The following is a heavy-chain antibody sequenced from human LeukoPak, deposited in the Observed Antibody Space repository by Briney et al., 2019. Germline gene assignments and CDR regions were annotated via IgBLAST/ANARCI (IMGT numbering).Heavy chain of an antibody. CDR1: GYSFTSYW. D-gene: IGHD3-10*01. CDR3: ARHGPVRGVISYYYYMDV. J-gene: IGHJ6*03. V-gene: IGHV5-51*01. CDR2: IYPGDSDT. Sequence: GESLKISCKGSGYSFTSYWIGWVRQMPGKGLEWMGIIYPGDSDTGYSPSFQGQVTISADKSISTAYLQWSSLKASDTAMYYCARHGPVRGVISYYYYMDVWGKGTTVTVSS.